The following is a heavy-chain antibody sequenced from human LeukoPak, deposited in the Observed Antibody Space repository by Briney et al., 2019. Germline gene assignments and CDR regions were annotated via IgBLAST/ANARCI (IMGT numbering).Heavy chain of an antibody. J-gene: IGHJ5*02. CDR3: ARNSGYDSTGWFDP. CDR2: ISSSGSTI. D-gene: IGHD5-12*01. V-gene: IGHV3-48*03. Sequence: HTGGSLILSCAASGFTFSSYEMNWVRQAPGKGLEWVSYISSSGSTIYYADSVRGRFTISRDNAKNSLYLQMNSLRAEDTAVYYCARNSGYDSTGWFDPWGQGTLVTVSS. CDR1: GFTFSSYE.